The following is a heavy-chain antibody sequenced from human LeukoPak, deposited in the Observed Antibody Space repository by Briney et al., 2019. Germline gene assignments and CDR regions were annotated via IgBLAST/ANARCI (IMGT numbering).Heavy chain of an antibody. Sequence: PGGSLTLSCVASRFTFSHFGMHWVRQAPGKGLEWVAVIWSDATSQYYADSVKGRFTISRDNSRNTVFLQMNNLRVEDSAVYFCAKDAQRGFDYSNSLESWGQGTLVTVSS. D-gene: IGHD4-11*01. CDR1: RFTFSHFG. CDR3: AKDAQRGFDYSNSLES. V-gene: IGHV3-33*06. CDR2: IWSDATSQ. J-gene: IGHJ4*02.